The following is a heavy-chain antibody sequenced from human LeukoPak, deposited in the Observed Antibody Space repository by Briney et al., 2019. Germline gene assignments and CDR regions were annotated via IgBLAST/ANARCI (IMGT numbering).Heavy chain of an antibody. CDR1: GFTFSSYS. V-gene: IGHV3-21*01. Sequence: GGSLRLSCAASGFTFSSYSMNWVRQAPGKGLEWVSSISSSSSYIYYADSVKGRFTISRVNAKNSLYLQMNSLRAEDTAVYYCARDENIVVVPAAKWRFDPWGQGTLVTVSS. J-gene: IGHJ5*02. CDR3: ARDENIVVVPAAKWRFDP. CDR2: ISSSSSYI. D-gene: IGHD2-2*01.